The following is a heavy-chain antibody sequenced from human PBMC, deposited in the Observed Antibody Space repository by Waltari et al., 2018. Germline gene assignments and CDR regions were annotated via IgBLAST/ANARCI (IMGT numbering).Heavy chain of an antibody. J-gene: IGHJ4*02. Sequence: QVQLVESGGGGVQPGRSLRLYCAASGFSFSTYTMHWFRQAPGKGLEWVAVTSHDESHKYYADSVKGRFTISKDNSKNTLYLQMNSLSTEDTAMYYCARDDRDGLPDYFDFWGQGTLVTVSS. CDR2: TSHDESHK. V-gene: IGHV3-30*01. CDR1: GFSFSTYT. D-gene: IGHD2-8*01. CDR3: ARDDRDGLPDYFDF.